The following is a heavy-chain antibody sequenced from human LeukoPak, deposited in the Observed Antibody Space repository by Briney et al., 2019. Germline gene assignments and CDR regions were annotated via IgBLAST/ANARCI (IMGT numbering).Heavy chain of an antibody. CDR2: IYYSGST. D-gene: IGHD6-19*01. J-gene: IGHJ3*02. CDR3: ARYSSGWRSFDI. CDR1: GGSISSYY. Sequence: SETLSLTCTVSGGSISSYYWSWIRQPPGKGLEWIGYIYYSGSTNYSPSLKSRVTISVDTSKNQFSLNLSSVTAADTAVYYCARYSSGWRSFDIWGQGTIVTVSS. V-gene: IGHV4-59*01.